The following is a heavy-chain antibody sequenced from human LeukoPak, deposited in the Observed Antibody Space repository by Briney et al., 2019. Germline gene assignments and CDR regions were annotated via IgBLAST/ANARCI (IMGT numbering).Heavy chain of an antibody. CDR2: INHSGST. CDR3: ATTMVRGVKLIDY. J-gene: IGHJ4*02. CDR1: GGSFSGYY. Sequence: SETLSLTCAVYGGSFSGYYWSWIRQPPGKGLEWIGEINHSGSTNYNPSLKSRVTISVDTSKNQFSLKLSSVTAADTAVYYCATTMVRGVKLIDYWGQGTLVTVSS. D-gene: IGHD3-10*01. V-gene: IGHV4-34*01.